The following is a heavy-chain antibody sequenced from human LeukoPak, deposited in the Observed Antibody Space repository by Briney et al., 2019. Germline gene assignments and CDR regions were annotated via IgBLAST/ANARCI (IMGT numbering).Heavy chain of an antibody. CDR1: GFTFSSYG. J-gene: IGHJ4*02. CDR2: ISYDGSNK. V-gene: IGHV3-30*18. Sequence: GGSLRLSCAASGFTFSSYGMHWVRQAPGKGLEWEAVISYDGSNKYYADSVKGRFTISRDNSKNTLYLQMNSLRAEDTAVYYCAKDNLSGGLEAEYYFDYWGQGTLVTVSS. CDR3: AKDNLSGGLEAEYYFDY. D-gene: IGHD1-14*01.